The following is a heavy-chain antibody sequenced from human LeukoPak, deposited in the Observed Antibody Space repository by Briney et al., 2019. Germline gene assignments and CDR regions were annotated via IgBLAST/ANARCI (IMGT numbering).Heavy chain of an antibody. V-gene: IGHV3-23*01. J-gene: IGHJ4*02. CDR1: GFTFSSYA. D-gene: IGHD3-22*01. CDR3: TRVWCYDSSGYYFLDY. CDR2: ISGSGGST. Sequence: PGGSLRLSCAASGFTFSSYAMSWVRQAPGKGLEWVSAISGSGGSTYYADSVKGRFTISRDNSKNTLYLQMNSLRAEDTAVYYCTRVWCYDSSGYYFLDYWGQGTLVTVSS.